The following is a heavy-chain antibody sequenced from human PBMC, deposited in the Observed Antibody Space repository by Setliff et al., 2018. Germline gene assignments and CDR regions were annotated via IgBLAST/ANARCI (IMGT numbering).Heavy chain of an antibody. D-gene: IGHD1-1*01. V-gene: IGHV1-69-2*01. CDR2: IDPRDDFT. CDR3: AIDYGPTGTPYH. Sequence: ASVKVSCKASGYSFSDFYMHWVRQVPGEGLEALGRIDPRDDFTVYAERFKDRLTITADTPTDTSYMEMSSLRFEDTAVYYCAIDYGPTGTPYHWGQGTPVTVS. J-gene: IGHJ4*02. CDR1: GYSFSDFY.